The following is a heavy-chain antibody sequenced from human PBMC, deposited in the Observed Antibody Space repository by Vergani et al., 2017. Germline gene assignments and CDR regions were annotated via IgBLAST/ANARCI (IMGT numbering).Heavy chain of an antibody. CDR2: INPNSGGT. V-gene: IGHV1-2*02. Sequence: QVQLVQSGAEVKKPGASVTVSCKASGYTFTGYYMHWVRQAPGQGLELMGCINPNSGGTNYAQKFQGSVTMTRDTSISTDYMELSRLRSDDSAVYYCAGDSVGIVATIGAYWDQGTLVTVSS. CDR3: AGDSVGIVATIGAY. CDR1: GYTFTGYY. D-gene: IGHD5-12*01. J-gene: IGHJ4*02.